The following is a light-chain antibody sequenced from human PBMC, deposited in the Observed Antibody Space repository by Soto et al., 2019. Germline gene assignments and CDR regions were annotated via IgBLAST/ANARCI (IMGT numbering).Light chain of an antibody. Sequence: QSVLTQPASVSGSPGQSITISCTGTSSDVGGYNYVSWYQQHPGKAPKLMIYDVSNRPSGVSNRFSGSKSGNTASLTISGLQAEDEADYYCSSYTSSSPYVFGTGTKLT. J-gene: IGLJ1*01. CDR1: SSDVGGYNY. CDR2: DVS. CDR3: SSYTSSSPYV. V-gene: IGLV2-14*01.